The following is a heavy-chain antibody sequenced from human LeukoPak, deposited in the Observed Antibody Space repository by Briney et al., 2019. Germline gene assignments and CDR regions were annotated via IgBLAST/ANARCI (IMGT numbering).Heavy chain of an antibody. J-gene: IGHJ4*02. CDR3: AKDRQAVAGRGYFDY. CDR2: IRYDGSNK. Sequence: PGGSLRLSCAASGFTFSSYGMHWVRQAPGKGLEWVAFIRYDGSNKYYADSVKGRFTISRDNSKNTLYLQMNSLRAEDTAVYYCAKDRQAVAGRGYFDYWGQGTLVTVSS. V-gene: IGHV3-30*02. CDR1: GFTFSSYG. D-gene: IGHD6-19*01.